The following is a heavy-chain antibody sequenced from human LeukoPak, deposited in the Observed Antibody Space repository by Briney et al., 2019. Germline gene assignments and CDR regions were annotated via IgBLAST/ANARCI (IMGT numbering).Heavy chain of an antibody. CDR1: GFTFSSYG. Sequence: PGRSLRLSCAASGFTFSSYGMHWVRQAPGKGLEWVAVIWYDGSNKYYADSVKGRFTISRDNSKNTLHLQMNSLRVEDTAVYYCAITPSSTPPDYWGQGTLVTVSS. D-gene: IGHD6-13*01. V-gene: IGHV3-33*01. J-gene: IGHJ4*02. CDR3: AITPSSTPPDY. CDR2: IWYDGSNK.